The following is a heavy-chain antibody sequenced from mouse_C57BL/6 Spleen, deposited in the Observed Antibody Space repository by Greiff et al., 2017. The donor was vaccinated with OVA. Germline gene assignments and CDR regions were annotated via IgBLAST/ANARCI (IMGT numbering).Heavy chain of an antibody. V-gene: IGHV1-19*01. CDR3: AREGGYFDY. CDR2: INPYNGGT. CDR1: GYTFTDYY. Sequence: VQLQQSGPVLVKPGASVKMSCKASGYTFTDYYMNWVKQSHGKSLEWIGVINPYNGGTSYNQKFKGKATLTVDKSSSTAYMELNSLTSEDSAVYYCAREGGYFDYWGKGTTLTVSS. J-gene: IGHJ2*01.